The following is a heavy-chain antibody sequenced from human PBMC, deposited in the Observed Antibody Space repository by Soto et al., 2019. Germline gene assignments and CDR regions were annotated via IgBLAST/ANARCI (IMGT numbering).Heavy chain of an antibody. CDR1: GYTFTSYG. J-gene: IGHJ6*03. V-gene: IGHV1-18*01. Sequence: GASVKVSCKASGYTFTSYGISWVRQAPGQGLEWLGWISAYNGNTNYAQKLQGRVTMTTDTSTSTAYMELRSLRSDDTAVYYCARARAARPRNSYYYYYYMDVWGKGTTVTVSS. CDR2: ISAYNGNT. D-gene: IGHD6-6*01. CDR3: ARARAARPRNSYYYYYYMDV.